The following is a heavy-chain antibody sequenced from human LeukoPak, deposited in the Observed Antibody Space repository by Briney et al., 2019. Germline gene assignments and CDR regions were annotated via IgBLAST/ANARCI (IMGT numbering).Heavy chain of an antibody. CDR1: GFTFSSYW. CDR2: ISYDGSNK. Sequence: GGSLRLSCAASGFTFSSYWMSWVRQAPGKGLEWVAVISYDGSNKYYADSVKGRFTISRDNSKNTLYLQMNSLRAEDTAVYYCAKGQQLVKLDYWGQGTLVTVPS. J-gene: IGHJ4*02. V-gene: IGHV3-30*18. D-gene: IGHD6-6*01. CDR3: AKGQQLVKLDY.